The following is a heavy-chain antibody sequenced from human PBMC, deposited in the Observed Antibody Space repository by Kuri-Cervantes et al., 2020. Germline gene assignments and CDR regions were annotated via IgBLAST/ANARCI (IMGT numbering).Heavy chain of an antibody. J-gene: IGHJ5*02. CDR2: ISYDGSNK. V-gene: IGHV3-30*03. CDR3: AREHLAYCGGDCPGWFNP. D-gene: IGHD2-21*02. CDR1: GFTFSSYG. Sequence: LSLTCAASGFTFSSYGMHWVRQAPGKGLEWVAVISYDGSNKYYADSVKGRFTISRDNSKNTLYLQMNSLRAEDTAVYYCAREHLAYCGGDCPGWFNPWGQGTLVTVSS.